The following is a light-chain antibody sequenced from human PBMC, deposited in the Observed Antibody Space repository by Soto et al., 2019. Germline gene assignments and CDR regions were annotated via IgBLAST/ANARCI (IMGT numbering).Light chain of an antibody. V-gene: IGLV2-14*01. Sequence: QSALTQPASVSGSPGQSITISCTGTSSDVGGYNFVSWYQQHPGKAPKLMIYDVSNRPSGVSNRFSGSKSANTASLTISGLQADDEADYYCTSSTSSNTLYVFGTGTKLTVL. CDR1: SSDVGGYNF. CDR2: DVS. J-gene: IGLJ1*01. CDR3: TSSTSSNTLYV.